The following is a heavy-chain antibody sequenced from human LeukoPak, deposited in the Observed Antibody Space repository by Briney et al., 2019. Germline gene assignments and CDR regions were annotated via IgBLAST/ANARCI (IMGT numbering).Heavy chain of an antibody. CDR2: IYYSGST. D-gene: IGHD1-26*01. J-gene: IGHJ4*02. CDR1: GGSISSHY. Sequence: PSETLSLTCTVSGGSISSHYWSWIRQPPGKGLEWIGYIYYSGSTNYNPSLKSRVTISVDTSKNQFSLKLSSVTAADTAVYYCARVEEGAPGYWGQGTLVTVSS. CDR3: ARVEEGAPGY. V-gene: IGHV4-59*11.